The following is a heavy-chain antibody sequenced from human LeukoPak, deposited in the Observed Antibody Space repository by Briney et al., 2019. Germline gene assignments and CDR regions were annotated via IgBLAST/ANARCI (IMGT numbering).Heavy chain of an antibody. CDR2: IRYDGNNK. D-gene: IGHD2-15*01. CDR3: ARDDYSLRWFDP. V-gene: IGHV3-30*02. J-gene: IGHJ5*02. CDR1: GFTFSSYG. Sequence: PGGSLRLSCAASGFTFSSYGMHWVRQAPGKGLEWVAFIRYDGNNKYYADSVKGRFTISRDNSKDTLYLQMNSLRAEDTAVYYCARDDYSLRWFDPWGQGTLVTVSS.